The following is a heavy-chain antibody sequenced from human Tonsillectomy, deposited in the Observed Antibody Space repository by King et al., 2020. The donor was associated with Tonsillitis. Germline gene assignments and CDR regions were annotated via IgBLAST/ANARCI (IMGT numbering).Heavy chain of an antibody. CDR3: ARVSSEFYDSSGYHGFDI. Sequence: VQLQESGPGLVKPSETLSLICTVSGGSINSYYWSWIRQPPGKGLEWIGYIYYSGSTNYNPSLKSRVTIPVDTSKNHISLRLSSVTAADTAVYYCARVSSEFYDSSGYHGFDIWGQGTMVTVSS. J-gene: IGHJ3*02. V-gene: IGHV4-59*01. CDR2: IYYSGST. CDR1: GGSINSYY. D-gene: IGHD3-22*01.